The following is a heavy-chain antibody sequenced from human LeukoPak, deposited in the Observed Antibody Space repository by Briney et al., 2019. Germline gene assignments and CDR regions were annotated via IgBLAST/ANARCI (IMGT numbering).Heavy chain of an antibody. J-gene: IGHJ4*02. Sequence: PGGSLRLSCAASGFTVSSNYMSWVRQAPGKGLEWVSVIYSGGSTYYADSVKGRFTISRDNSKNTLYLQMNSLRAEDTAVYYCARDGGGSLELDEYYFDYWGQGTLVTVSS. D-gene: IGHD1-26*01. CDR3: ARDGGGSLELDEYYFDY. CDR1: GFTVSSNY. V-gene: IGHV3-53*01. CDR2: IYSGGST.